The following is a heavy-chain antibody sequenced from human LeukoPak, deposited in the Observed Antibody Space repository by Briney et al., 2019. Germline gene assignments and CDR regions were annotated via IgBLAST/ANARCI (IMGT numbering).Heavy chain of an antibody. CDR3: ARSVLGYSYGLHIDY. D-gene: IGHD5-18*01. CDR1: GGSISSYY. J-gene: IGHJ4*02. CDR2: IHYRGST. V-gene: IGHV4-59*01. Sequence: PSETLSLTCTVSGGSISSYYWSWIRPSPGEGLEGIGYIHYRGSTNYNPSLKSRVTISVDTSKNQFSLKLSSLTAADTAVYYCARSVLGYSYGLHIDYRGQGTLVTVSS.